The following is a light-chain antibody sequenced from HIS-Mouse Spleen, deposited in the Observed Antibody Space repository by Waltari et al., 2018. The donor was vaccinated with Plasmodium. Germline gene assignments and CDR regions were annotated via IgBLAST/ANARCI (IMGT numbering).Light chain of an antibody. Sequence: SYELTQPPSVSVSPGQTASITCPGDQLGDKYACWYQQKPGQSPVLVIYQDSKRPSGIPERFSGSNSGNTATLTISRVEAGDEADYYCQVWDSSSDHVVFGGGTKLTVL. V-gene: IGLV3-1*01. CDR3: QVWDSSSDHVV. CDR2: QDS. J-gene: IGLJ2*01. CDR1: QLGDKY.